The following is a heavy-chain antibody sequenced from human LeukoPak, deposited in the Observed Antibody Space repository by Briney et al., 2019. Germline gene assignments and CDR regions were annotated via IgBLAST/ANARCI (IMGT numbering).Heavy chain of an antibody. J-gene: IGHJ6*03. CDR2: ISGTSRTI. CDR1: GFTFNKYS. D-gene: IGHD3-10*01. CDR3: ARALWPDYYYYMDV. Sequence: GGSLRLSCVASGFTFNKYSMNWVRQAPGKGLQWLSYISGTSRTIYYADSVKGRFTISRDNAKNSLYLQMNSLRAEDTALYYCARALWPDYYYYMDVWGKGTTVTVSS. V-gene: IGHV3-48*04.